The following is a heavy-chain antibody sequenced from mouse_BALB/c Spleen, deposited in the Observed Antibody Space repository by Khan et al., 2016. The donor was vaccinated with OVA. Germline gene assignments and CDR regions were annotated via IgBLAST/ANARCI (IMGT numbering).Heavy chain of an antibody. V-gene: IGHV7-3*02. J-gene: IGHJ1*01. Sequence: EVELVESGGGLVQPGGSLRLSCATSGFTFTDYYMSWVRQPPGKALEWLGFIRNKPNGYTTEYSASVKGRFTISRDNPQSIVYLQMNTLRAEDIATYYCAKETVVDIYWYFDVWGAGTTVTVSS. D-gene: IGHD1-1*01. CDR3: AKETVVDIYWYFDV. CDR1: GFTFTDYY. CDR2: IRNKPNGYTT.